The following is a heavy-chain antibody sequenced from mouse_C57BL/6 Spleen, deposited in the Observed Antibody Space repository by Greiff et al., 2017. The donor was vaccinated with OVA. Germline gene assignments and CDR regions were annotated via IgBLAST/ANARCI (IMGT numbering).Heavy chain of an antibody. J-gene: IGHJ4*01. V-gene: IGHV5-17*01. D-gene: IGHD2-4*01. CDR1: GFTFSDYG. CDR2: ISSGRSTI. Sequence: EVKVVESGGGLVKPGGSLKLSCAASGFTFSDYGMHWVRQAPEKGLEWVAYISSGRSTIYYADTVKGRFTISRDNAKNTLFLQMTSLRSEDTAMYYCARGDDYYYYAMDYWGQGTSVTVSS. CDR3: ARGDDYYYYAMDY.